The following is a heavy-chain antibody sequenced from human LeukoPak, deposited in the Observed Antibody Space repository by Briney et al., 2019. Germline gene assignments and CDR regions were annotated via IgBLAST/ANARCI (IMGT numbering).Heavy chain of an antibody. CDR1: GFTFSSYG. Sequence: PGGSLRLSCAASGFTFSSYGMHLVRQAPGKGLEWVAAISYDGSNKFYADSVKGRFTISRDNSKNTLYLQMNRLRAEDTAVYYCAKVSGSGSYYSDYFQHWGQGTLVTVSS. J-gene: IGHJ1*01. D-gene: IGHD3-10*01. CDR3: AKVSGSGSYYSDYFQH. V-gene: IGHV3-30*18. CDR2: ISYDGSNK.